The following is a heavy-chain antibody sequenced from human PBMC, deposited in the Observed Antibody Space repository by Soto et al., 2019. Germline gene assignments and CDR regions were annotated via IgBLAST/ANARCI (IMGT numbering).Heavy chain of an antibody. V-gene: IGHV4-31*03. D-gene: IGHD3-10*01. CDR2: IYYSGST. CDR1: GGSISSGGYY. J-gene: IGHJ5*02. Sequence: SETLSLTCTVSGGSISSGGYYWSWIRQHPGKGLEWIGYIYYSGSTYYNPSLKSRVTISVDTSKNQFSLKLSSVTAADTAVYYCARDRLLWFGELLYEDWFDPWGQGTLVTVSS. CDR3: ARDRLLWFGELLYEDWFDP.